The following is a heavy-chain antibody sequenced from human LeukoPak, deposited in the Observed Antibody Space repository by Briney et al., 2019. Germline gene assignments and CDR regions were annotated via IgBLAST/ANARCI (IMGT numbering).Heavy chain of an antibody. J-gene: IGHJ5*02. CDR1: GYRLTSYW. CDR2: IYPSDSDI. D-gene: IGHD2-2*03. CDR3: ARSGNGYCISGSCEGWSDP. V-gene: IGHV5-51*01. Sequence: GESLKISCKASGYRLTSYWIGWVRQMPGKGLEWMGIIYPSDSDIRYSPSFQGQVTISVDKSITTAYLQWSSLKASDTAMYYCARSGNGYCISGSCEGWSDPWGQGTLVTVSS.